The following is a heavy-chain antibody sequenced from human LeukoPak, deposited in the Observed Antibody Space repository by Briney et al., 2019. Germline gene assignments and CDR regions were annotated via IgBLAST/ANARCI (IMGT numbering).Heavy chain of an antibody. CDR3: ARSRGLYDSSGYYYFNAFDI. V-gene: IGHV1-69*13. CDR1: GGTFSSYA. D-gene: IGHD3-22*01. CDR2: IIPIFGTA. Sequence: ASVKVSCKASGGTFSSYAISWVRQAPGQGLEWMGGIIPIFGTANYAQKFQGGVTITADESTSTAYMELSSLRSEDTAVYYCARSRGLYDSSGYYYFNAFDIWGQGTMVTVSS. J-gene: IGHJ3*02.